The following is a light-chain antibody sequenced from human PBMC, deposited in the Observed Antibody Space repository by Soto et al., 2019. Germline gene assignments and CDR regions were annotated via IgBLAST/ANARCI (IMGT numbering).Light chain of an antibody. CDR1: QNIDTW. V-gene: IGKV1-5*03. CDR2: KAS. CDR3: QQYKTYDT. J-gene: IGKJ2*01. Sequence: DIQMTQSPSTLSASVGDRVTITCRASQNIDTWLAWYQQKPGRAPKLLISKASSLESGVPSRFRGSGSGTEFTLTINSLQPDDLATYYCQQYKTYDTFGQGTKLEIK.